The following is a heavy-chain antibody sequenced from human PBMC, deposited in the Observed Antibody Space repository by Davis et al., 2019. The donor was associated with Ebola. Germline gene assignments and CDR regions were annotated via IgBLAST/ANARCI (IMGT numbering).Heavy chain of an antibody. CDR2: ISSSSSYI. Sequence: GESLKISCAASGFTFSSYSMNWVRQAPGKGLEWVSSISSSSSYIYYADSVKGRFTISRDNAKNSLYLQMNSLRAEDTAVYYCARHRYYDFWSGYPYYFDYWGQGTLVTVSS. CDR3: ARHRYYDFWSGYPYYFDY. CDR1: GFTFSSYS. D-gene: IGHD3-3*01. V-gene: IGHV3-21*04. J-gene: IGHJ4*02.